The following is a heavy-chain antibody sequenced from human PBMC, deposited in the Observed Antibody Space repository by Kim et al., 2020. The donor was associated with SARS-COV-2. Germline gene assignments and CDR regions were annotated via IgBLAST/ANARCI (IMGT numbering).Heavy chain of an antibody. D-gene: IGHD3-10*01. V-gene: IGHV4-31*03. J-gene: IGHJ4*02. CDR2: IYYSGST. Sequence: SETLSLTCTVSGGSISSGGYYWSWIRQHPGKGLEWNGYIYYSGSTYYNPSLKSRVTISVDTSKNQFSLKLSSVTAADTAVYYCARVPYGSGSYYFDYWGQGTLVTVSS. CDR3: ARVPYGSGSYYFDY. CDR1: GGSISSGGYY.